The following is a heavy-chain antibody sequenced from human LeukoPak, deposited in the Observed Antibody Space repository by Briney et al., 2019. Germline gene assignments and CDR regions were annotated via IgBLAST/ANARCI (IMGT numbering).Heavy chain of an antibody. CDR3: ARGVGLLWFGELSTFGY. CDR1: GYTFTSYD. D-gene: IGHD3-10*01. J-gene: IGHJ4*02. CDR2: MNPNSGNT. Sequence: ASVKVSCKASGYTFTSYDINWVRQATGQGLEWMGWMNPNSGNTGYAQKFQGRVTMTRNTSISTAYMELSSLRSVDTAVYYCARGVGLLWFGELSTFGYWGQGTLVTVSS. V-gene: IGHV1-8*01.